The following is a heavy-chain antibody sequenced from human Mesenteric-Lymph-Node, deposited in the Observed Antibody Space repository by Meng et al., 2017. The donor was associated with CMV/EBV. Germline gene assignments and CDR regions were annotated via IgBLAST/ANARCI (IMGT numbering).Heavy chain of an antibody. V-gene: IGHV1-2*02. D-gene: IGHD6-13*01. CDR2: INPDSGDT. CDR1: GYNINGYY. CDR3: ARDQDSSSWYGGDI. Sequence: ASVKVSCKASGYNINGYYLHWVRQAPGQGLEWMGWINPDSGDTNYAHNVQGRVTITTAYMELRRLTSDDTAVYYCARDQDSSSWYGGDIWGQGTMVTVSS. J-gene: IGHJ3*02.